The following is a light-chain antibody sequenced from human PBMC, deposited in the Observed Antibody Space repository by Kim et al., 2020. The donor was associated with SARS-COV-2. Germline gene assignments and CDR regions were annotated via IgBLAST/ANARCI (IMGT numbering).Light chain of an antibody. CDR2: RNN. CDR3: SAWDSSLSAVV. CDR1: SNNVGNQG. V-gene: IGLV10-54*01. J-gene: IGLJ2*01. Sequence: QAATLTRAGNSNNVGNQGAAWLQQHQGHPPKLLSYRNNNRPSGISEGLSASRSGNTASLTITGLQPEDEADYYCSAWDSSLSAVVFGGGTQLTVL.